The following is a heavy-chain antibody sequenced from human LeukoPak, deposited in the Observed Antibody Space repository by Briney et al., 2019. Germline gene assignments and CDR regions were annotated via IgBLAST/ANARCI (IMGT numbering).Heavy chain of an antibody. CDR1: GFTFDNYA. CDR3: AKDWYDYIWGSYRVPFDY. Sequence: GGSLRLSCAASGFTFDNYAMNWVRQAPGKGLEWLSYIRGGGAVTRYSDSAKGRFTISRDNSKNTLYLQMNSLRAEDTAVYYCAKDWYDYIWGSYRVPFDYWGQGTLVTVSS. J-gene: IGHJ4*02. V-gene: IGHV3-23*01. CDR2: IRGGGAVT. D-gene: IGHD3-16*02.